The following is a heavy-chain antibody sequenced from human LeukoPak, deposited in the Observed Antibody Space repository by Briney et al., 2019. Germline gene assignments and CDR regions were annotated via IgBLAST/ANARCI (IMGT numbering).Heavy chain of an antibody. J-gene: IGHJ5*02. CDR2: IYYSGST. V-gene: IGHV4-59*01. CDR3: ARGFRMTYYYDSSGRTRDNWFDP. CDR1: GGSISSYY. Sequence: SETLSLTCTVSGGSISSYYWSWIRQPPGKGLEWIGYIYYSGSTNYNPSLKSRVTISVDTSKNQFSLKLSSVTAADTAVYHCARGFRMTYYYDSSGRTRDNWFDPWGQGTLVTVSS. D-gene: IGHD3-22*01.